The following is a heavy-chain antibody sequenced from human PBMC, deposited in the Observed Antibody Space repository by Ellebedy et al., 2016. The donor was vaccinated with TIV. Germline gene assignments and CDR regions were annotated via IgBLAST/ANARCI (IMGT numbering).Heavy chain of an antibody. J-gene: IGHJ1*01. Sequence: AASVKVSCKASGYTFTSYGVTWVRQAPGQGLEWMGWISAYNGNTNYAQKLQGRVTMTTDTSTSTAYMELRSLRSDDTAVYYCAPDCNAGTCTSEYFQHWGQGTLVTVSS. CDR1: GYTFTSYG. CDR2: ISAYNGNT. V-gene: IGHV1-18*04. D-gene: IGHD2-15*01. CDR3: APDCNAGTCTSEYFQH.